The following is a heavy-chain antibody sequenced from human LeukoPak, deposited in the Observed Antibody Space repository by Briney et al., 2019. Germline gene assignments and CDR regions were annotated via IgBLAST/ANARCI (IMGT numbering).Heavy chain of an antibody. CDR1: GGSISSGGYF. V-gene: IGHV4-61*08. CDR3: ARIYYYGSLYYFDY. J-gene: IGHJ4*02. Sequence: SQTLSLTCTVSGGSISSGGYFWSWIRQPPGKGLEWIGYIYYSGSTNYSPSFESRVTISVATSKNQFSLRLKSVTAADTAVYYCARIYYYGSLYYFDYWGQGTLVTVSS. CDR2: IYYSGST. D-gene: IGHD3-10*01.